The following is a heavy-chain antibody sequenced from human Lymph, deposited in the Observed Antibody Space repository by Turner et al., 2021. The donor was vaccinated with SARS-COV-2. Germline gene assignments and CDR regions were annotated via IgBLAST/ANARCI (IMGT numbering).Heavy chain of an antibody. J-gene: IGHJ2*01. Sequence: VQLGESGGGVVKPGTSLRLSRAAAGFTFSSYAMHWVRQAPGKGLEWVAVISYDGSNKYYADSVKGRFTISRDNSKNTLYLQMNSLRAEDTAVYYCAGVGIAVAGMDWYFDLWGRGTLVTVSS. CDR3: AGVGIAVAGMDWYFDL. CDR1: GFTFSSYA. CDR2: ISYDGSNK. V-gene: IGHV3-30-3*01. D-gene: IGHD6-19*01.